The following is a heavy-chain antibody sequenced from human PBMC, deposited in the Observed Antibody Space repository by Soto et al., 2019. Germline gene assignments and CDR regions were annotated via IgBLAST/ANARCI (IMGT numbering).Heavy chain of an antibody. V-gene: IGHV1-69*06. Sequence: SVKASCKASGGTFSSYAISWLRQSPGQGLEWMGGIIPIFGTANYAQKFQGRVTITADKSTSTAYMELSSLRSEDTAVYYCARSIAAAGSSWFDPWGQGTLVTVSS. CDR1: GGTFSSYA. CDR3: ARSIAAAGSSWFDP. D-gene: IGHD6-13*01. CDR2: IIPIFGTA. J-gene: IGHJ5*02.